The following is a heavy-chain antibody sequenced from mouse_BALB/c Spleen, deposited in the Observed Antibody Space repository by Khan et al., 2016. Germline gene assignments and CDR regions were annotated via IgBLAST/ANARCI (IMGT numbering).Heavy chain of an antibody. CDR1: GFTFSSYG. CDR2: INSNGGST. J-gene: IGHJ2*01. Sequence: EVELVESGGGLVQPGGSLKLSCAAAGFTFSSYGMSWVRQTPDKRLELVATINSNGGSTYYPDSVKGRFTISRDNAKNTLYLQMSSLKSEDTAMYYSARVEYGFDYWGQGTTLTVSS. D-gene: IGHD2-10*02. V-gene: IGHV5-6-3*01. CDR3: ARVEYGFDY.